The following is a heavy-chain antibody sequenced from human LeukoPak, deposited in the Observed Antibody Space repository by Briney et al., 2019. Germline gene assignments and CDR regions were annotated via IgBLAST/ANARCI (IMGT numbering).Heavy chain of an antibody. Sequence: PGGSLRLSCAASGFTFDDYAMHWVRQAPGKGLEWVSLISGDGGSTYYADSVKGRFTISRDNSNNSLYLQMNSLRTEDTALYYCAKELRYFDWLLANYFDYWGQGTLVTVSS. V-gene: IGHV3-43*02. CDR3: AKELRYFDWLLANYFDY. D-gene: IGHD3-9*01. CDR1: GFTFDDYA. J-gene: IGHJ4*02. CDR2: ISGDGGST.